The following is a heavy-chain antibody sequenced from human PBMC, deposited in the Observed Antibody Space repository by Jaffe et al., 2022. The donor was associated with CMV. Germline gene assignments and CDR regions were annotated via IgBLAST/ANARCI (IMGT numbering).Heavy chain of an antibody. V-gene: IGHV3-23*04. D-gene: IGHD3-16*01. CDR3: AKYFRGGGSYYYLDV. Sequence: EVQLVESGGDLVQPGGSLRLSCAASGFTFSSSAMSWVRQAPGKGLEWLSVIMVGGGSTYYADSVKGRFTISRDDSKNTLYLQMNTLRADDTAVYYCAKYFRGGGSYYYLDVWGKGTTVTVSS. J-gene: IGHJ6*03. CDR2: IMVGGGST. CDR1: GFTFSSSA.